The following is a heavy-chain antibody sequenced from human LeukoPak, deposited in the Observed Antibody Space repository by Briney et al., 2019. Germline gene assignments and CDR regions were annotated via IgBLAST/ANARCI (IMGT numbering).Heavy chain of an antibody. CDR1: GGSISSSSYY. Sequence: SETLSLTCTVSGGSISSSSYYWGWIRQPPGKGLEWIGSIYYSGSTYYNPSLKSRVTISVDTSKNQFSLKLSSVTAADTAVYYCARFIMAGGGAFDIWGQGTMVTVSS. D-gene: IGHD3-10*01. CDR2: IYYSGST. CDR3: ARFIMAGGGAFDI. V-gene: IGHV4-39*01. J-gene: IGHJ3*02.